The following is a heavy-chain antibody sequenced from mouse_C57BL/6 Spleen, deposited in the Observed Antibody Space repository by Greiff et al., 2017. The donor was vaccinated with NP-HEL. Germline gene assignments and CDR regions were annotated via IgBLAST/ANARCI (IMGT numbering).Heavy chain of an antibody. Sequence: QVQLQQPGAELVKPGASVKISCKASGYAFSSYWMNWVKQRPGKGLEWIGQIYPGDGDTNYNGKFKGKATLTADKSSSTAYMQLSSLTSEDSAVYFCARSGSSYASRYFDVWGTGTTVTVSS. CDR1: GYAFSSYW. CDR3: ARSGSSYASRYFDV. V-gene: IGHV1-80*01. D-gene: IGHD1-1*01. J-gene: IGHJ1*03. CDR2: IYPGDGDT.